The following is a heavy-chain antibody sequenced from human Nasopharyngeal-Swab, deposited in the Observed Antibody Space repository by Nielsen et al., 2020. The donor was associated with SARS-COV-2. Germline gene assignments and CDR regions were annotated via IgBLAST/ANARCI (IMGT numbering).Heavy chain of an antibody. V-gene: IGHV4-34*01. CDR2: INHSGNT. CDR1: GGSFSGYY. J-gene: IGHJ4*02. D-gene: IGHD5-18*01. CDR3: ARSSGGYSYGVPYYFDY. Sequence: SETLSLTCAVYGGSFSGYYWSWIRQPPGKGLEWIGEINHSGNTNYNPSLKSRVTISVDTSKNQFSLKLSSVTAADMAVYYCARSSGGYSYGVPYYFDYWGQGTLVTVSS.